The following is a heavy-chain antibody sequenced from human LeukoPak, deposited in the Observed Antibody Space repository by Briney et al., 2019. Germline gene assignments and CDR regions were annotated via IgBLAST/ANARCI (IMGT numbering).Heavy chain of an antibody. D-gene: IGHD3-10*01. CDR1: GYTLTELS. CDR3: ATDRITMVRGVSDSFDI. V-gene: IGHV1-24*01. Sequence: ASVKVSCKVSGYTLTELSMHWVRHAPGKGLEWVGGFDPEDGETIYAQKVQGRVTLTEDTSTDTAYMELNSLRSEDTAVYYCATDRITMVRGVSDSFDIWGQGTMVTVSS. CDR2: FDPEDGET. J-gene: IGHJ3*02.